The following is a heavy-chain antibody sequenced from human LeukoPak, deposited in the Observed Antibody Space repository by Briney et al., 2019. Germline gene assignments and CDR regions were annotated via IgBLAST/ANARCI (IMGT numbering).Heavy chain of an antibody. Sequence: PGGSLRLSCVASGFTFGKYWMSWVRQAPGKGLEWVANIKLDGSEKNYVDSVKGRFTISRDNTKNSLYLQMNSLRAEDTAVYYCARDSDSSGWYALDVWGQGTTVTVSS. V-gene: IGHV3-7*01. CDR1: GFTFGKYW. CDR3: ARDSDSSGWYALDV. J-gene: IGHJ6*02. CDR2: IKLDGSEK. D-gene: IGHD6-19*01.